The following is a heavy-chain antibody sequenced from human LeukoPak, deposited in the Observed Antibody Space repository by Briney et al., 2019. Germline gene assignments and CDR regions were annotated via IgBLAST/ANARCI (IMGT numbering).Heavy chain of an antibody. D-gene: IGHD4-17*01. V-gene: IGHV4-61*02. J-gene: IGHJ4*02. Sequence: SQTLSLTCTVSGGSITTGSYYWIWIRQPAGKGLEWIGRIYTSGSTNYNPSLKSRVTMSVDTSKNQFSLKLSSVTAADTAVYYCARDPVTTPLDYWGQGTLVTVSS. CDR3: ARDPVTTPLDY. CDR1: GGSITTGSYY. CDR2: IYTSGST.